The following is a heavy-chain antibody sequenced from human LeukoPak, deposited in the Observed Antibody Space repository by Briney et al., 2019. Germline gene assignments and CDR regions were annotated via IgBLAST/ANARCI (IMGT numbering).Heavy chain of an antibody. CDR3: ARAGPYYGSGSYYY. V-gene: IGHV4-34*01. CDR1: GGSFSGYY. CDR2: INHSGST. J-gene: IGHJ4*02. Sequence: PSETLSLICAVYGGSFSGYYWSWIRQPPGKGLEWIGEINHSGSTNYNPSLKSRVTISVDTSKNQFSLKLSSVTAADTAVYYCARAGPYYGSGSYYYWGQGTLVTVSS. D-gene: IGHD3-10*01.